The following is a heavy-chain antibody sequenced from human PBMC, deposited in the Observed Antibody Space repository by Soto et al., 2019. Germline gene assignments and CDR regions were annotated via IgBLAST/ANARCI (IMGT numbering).Heavy chain of an antibody. Sequence: QVQLVESGGGVVQPGRSLRLSCAASGFTFSSYAMHWVRQAPGKGLEWVAVISYDGSNKYYADSVKGRFTISRDNSKNTLYLQMNSLRAEDTAVYYCARGYDFWRGYPDYWGQGTLVTVSS. CDR3: ARGYDFWRGYPDY. J-gene: IGHJ4*02. CDR2: ISYDGSNK. CDR1: GFTFSSYA. V-gene: IGHV3-30-3*01. D-gene: IGHD3-3*01.